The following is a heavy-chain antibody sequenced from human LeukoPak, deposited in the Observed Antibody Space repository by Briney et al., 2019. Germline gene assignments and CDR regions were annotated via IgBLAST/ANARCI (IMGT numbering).Heavy chain of an antibody. CDR2: IYYSGST. D-gene: IGHD6-6*01. V-gene: IGHV4-59*12. CDR1: GGSISSYY. J-gene: IGHJ4*01. CDR3: ARRVWDGTYYFDS. Sequence: SETLSLTCTVSGGSISSYYWSWIRQPPGKGLEWIGYIYYSGSTNYNPSLKSRVTISVDTSKNQFSLKLSSVTAADTAVYYCARRVWDGTYYFDSWGRGTLVTVSS.